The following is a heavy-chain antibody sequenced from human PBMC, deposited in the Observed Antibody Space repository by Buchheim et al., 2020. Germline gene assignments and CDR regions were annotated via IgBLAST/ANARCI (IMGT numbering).Heavy chain of an antibody. Sequence: QVQLQQWGAGLLKPSETLSLTCAVYGGSFSGYYWSWIRQPPGKGLEWIGEINHSGSTNYNPSLKSRVTISVETSKNQLSLKLSSVTAADTAVYYCAREKGDDYVWGSYRRNWFDPWGQGTL. CDR2: INHSGST. D-gene: IGHD3-16*02. CDR1: GGSFSGYY. J-gene: IGHJ5*02. V-gene: IGHV4-34*01. CDR3: AREKGDDYVWGSYRRNWFDP.